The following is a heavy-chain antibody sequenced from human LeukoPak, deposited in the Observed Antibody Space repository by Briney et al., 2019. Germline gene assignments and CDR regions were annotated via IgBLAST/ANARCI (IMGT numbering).Heavy chain of an antibody. J-gene: IGHJ4*02. CDR2: INHSGST. V-gene: IGHV4-34*01. CDR1: GGSFSGYY. Sequence: PSETLSLTCAVYGGSFSGYYWSWIRQPPGKGLEWIGEINHSGSTNYNPSLKSRVTISVDTSKNQFSLKLSSVTAADTAVYYCAREGYSSGRVDYWGQGTLVTVSS. CDR3: AREGYSSGRVDY. D-gene: IGHD6-19*01.